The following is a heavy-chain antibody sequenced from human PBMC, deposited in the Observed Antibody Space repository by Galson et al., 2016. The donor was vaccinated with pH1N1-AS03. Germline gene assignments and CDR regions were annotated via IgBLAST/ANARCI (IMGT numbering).Heavy chain of an antibody. CDR3: ARFTMGAFDY. CDR2: IYTSGST. Sequence: LSLTCTVSGASISSGSYYWSWVRQPAGKGLECIGRIYTSGSTYYNPSLKSRVTISVDTSKNQFSLKLSSLTAADTAMCYCARFTMGAFDYWGQGTLVTVSS. J-gene: IGHJ4*02. CDR1: GASISSGSYY. D-gene: IGHD3-3*01. V-gene: IGHV4-61*02.